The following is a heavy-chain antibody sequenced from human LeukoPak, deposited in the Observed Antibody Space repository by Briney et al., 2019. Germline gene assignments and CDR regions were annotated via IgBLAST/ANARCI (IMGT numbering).Heavy chain of an antibody. Sequence: TASETLSLTCTVSGGSISSGGYYWSWIRQHPGKGLEWIGYIYYSGSTYYNPSLKGRVTISVDASKNQFSLKLSSVTAADTAVYYCARGSSSWYNFDYWGQGTLVTVSS. CDR2: IYYSGST. CDR1: GGSISSGGYY. V-gene: IGHV4-31*03. D-gene: IGHD6-13*01. J-gene: IGHJ4*02. CDR3: ARGSSSWYNFDY.